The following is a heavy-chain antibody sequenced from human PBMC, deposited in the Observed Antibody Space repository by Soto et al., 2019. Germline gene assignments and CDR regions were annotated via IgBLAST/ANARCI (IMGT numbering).Heavy chain of an antibody. J-gene: IGHJ4*02. CDR3: ARFPSDY. CDR1: GGSFSGYY. V-gene: IGHV4-34*01. Sequence: QVQLQQWGAGLLKPSETLSLTCAVYGGSFSGYYWSWIRQPPGKGLEWIGEINHRGSTNYNPYLKSRVPRSVDTSKNQVSLKLSSVTAADTAVYYCARFPSDYCGPGTLVTVSS. CDR2: INHRGST.